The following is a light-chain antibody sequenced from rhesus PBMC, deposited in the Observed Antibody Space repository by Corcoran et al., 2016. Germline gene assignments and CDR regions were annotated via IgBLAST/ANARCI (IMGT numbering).Light chain of an antibody. CDR1: SSDIGGYNY. J-gene: IGLJ1*01. CDR3: CSYRTSTIYI. CDR2: GVS. Sequence: QSAPTQPPSVSGSPGQSVTISCTGTSSDIGGYNYVSWYQQHPGKAPKLMIYGVSNRPSGVSDRFSGSKSGNPASLTIPGLQAEDEADYFCCSYRTSTIYIVGTVTRLTVL. V-gene: IGLV2S7*01.